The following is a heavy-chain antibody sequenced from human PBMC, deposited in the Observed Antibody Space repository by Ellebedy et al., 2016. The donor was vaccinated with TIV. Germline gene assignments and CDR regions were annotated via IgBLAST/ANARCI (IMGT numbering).Heavy chain of an antibody. CDR3: VRDYGFEFALDS. J-gene: IGHJ4*02. V-gene: IGHV4-39*07. CDR1: GDSVSSGLHY. CDR2: KYYSQSA. Sequence: MPSETLSLTCSVSGDSVSSGLHYWGWIRQAPGRGLEWIGSKYYSQSAYYNMSLESRVTISIDTSKNQLSLELASMTAPDTAVYYCVRDYGFEFALDSWGQGILVTVSS. D-gene: IGHD2-2*03.